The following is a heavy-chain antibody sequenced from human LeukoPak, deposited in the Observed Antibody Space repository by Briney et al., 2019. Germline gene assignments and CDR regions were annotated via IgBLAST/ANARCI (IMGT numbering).Heavy chain of an antibody. CDR3: ATRSYGDYFYY. Sequence: GESLKISCNGSGYSFNNYWIDCVRQMPGKGLEWMGIIYPGDSDTRYSPSFQGQVSISADKSISTAYLQWSSLKASDTAMYYCATRSYGDYFYYWGQGTLVTVSS. V-gene: IGHV5-51*01. CDR2: IYPGDSDT. D-gene: IGHD3-16*01. CDR1: GYSFNNYW. J-gene: IGHJ4*02.